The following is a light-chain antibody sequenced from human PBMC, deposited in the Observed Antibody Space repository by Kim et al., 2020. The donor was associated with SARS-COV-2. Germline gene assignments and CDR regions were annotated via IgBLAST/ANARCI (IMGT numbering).Light chain of an antibody. CDR3: SSYTSRSTLV. Sequence: QSALTQPASVSGSPGQSITISCSGTSSDVGGYNYVSWYQLHPGKAPKLMIYDVSKRPSGVSSRFSGSKSGNTASLTISGLQAEDEADYYCSSYTSRSTLVFGGGTKLTVL. CDR1: SSDVGGYNY. J-gene: IGLJ2*01. V-gene: IGLV2-14*03. CDR2: DVS.